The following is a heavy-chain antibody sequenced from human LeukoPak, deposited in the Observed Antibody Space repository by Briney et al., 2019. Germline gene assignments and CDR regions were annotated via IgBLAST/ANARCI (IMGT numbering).Heavy chain of an antibody. V-gene: IGHV3-11*04. Sequence: KAGGSLRLSCAASGFTFSDYYMSWIRQAPGKGLEWVSYISSSGSTLYHADSVKGRFTISRDNAKNSLYLQMNSLRAEDTAVYYCARDIYDSSGDAFDIWGQGTMVTVSS. J-gene: IGHJ3*02. CDR3: ARDIYDSSGDAFDI. D-gene: IGHD3-22*01. CDR1: GFTFSDYY. CDR2: ISSSGSTL.